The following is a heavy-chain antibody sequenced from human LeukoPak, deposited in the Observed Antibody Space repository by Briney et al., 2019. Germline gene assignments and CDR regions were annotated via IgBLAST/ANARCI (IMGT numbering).Heavy chain of an antibody. V-gene: IGHV3-48*01. CDR3: AGGRTRAIDY. D-gene: IGHD3-16*01. Sequence: GGSLRLSCAASGFTFSSYSMNWVRQAPGKGLEWVSYVTSSSSTMYYADSVKGRCTISRDNAKNSLYLQMNSLRAEDTAVYYCAGGRTRAIDYWGQGTLVTVSS. CDR1: GFTFSSYS. J-gene: IGHJ4*02. CDR2: VTSSSSTM.